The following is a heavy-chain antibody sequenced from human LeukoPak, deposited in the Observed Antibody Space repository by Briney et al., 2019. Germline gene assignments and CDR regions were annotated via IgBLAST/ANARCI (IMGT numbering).Heavy chain of an antibody. CDR1: GGSISSSAYH. J-gene: IGHJ4*02. CDR2: IYNSGST. V-gene: IGHV4-39*01. Sequence: PSETLSLTCSVSGGSISSSAYHWSWFRQHPGQGLEWIGSIYNSGSTYYNPSLRSRATISVDTSKNQFSLKLSSVTAADTAVYYCARQDYFDYWGQGTLVTVSS. CDR3: ARQDYFDY.